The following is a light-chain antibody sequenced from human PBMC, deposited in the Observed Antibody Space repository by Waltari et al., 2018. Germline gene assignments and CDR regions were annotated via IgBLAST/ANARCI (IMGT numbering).Light chain of an antibody. CDR1: QAISSY. Sequence: AIRITQSPSSLSASTGDRVTITCRPSQAISSYLAWYQQKPGKAPKLLIYASSTLQSGVPSSFSGSGSGTNFTLTIGCLQSEDFATYFCQQYYGDPLTFGGGTKVEI. CDR2: ASS. J-gene: IGKJ4*01. CDR3: QQYYGDPLT. V-gene: IGKV1-8*01.